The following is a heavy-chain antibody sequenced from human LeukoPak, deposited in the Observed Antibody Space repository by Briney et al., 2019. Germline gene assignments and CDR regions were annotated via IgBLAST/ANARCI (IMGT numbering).Heavy chain of an antibody. CDR3: AKKLKIGAPGTVVFDI. D-gene: IGHD6-13*01. CDR2: ISYDGSNK. V-gene: IGHV3-30-3*01. Sequence: GGSLRLSCAASGFTFSSYAMHWVRQAPGKGLEWVAVISYDGSNKYYADSVKGRFTISRDNSKNTLYLQMNSLRAEDTAVYYCAKKLKIGAPGTVVFDIGAKGTMVPVSS. J-gene: IGHJ3*02. CDR1: GFTFSSYA.